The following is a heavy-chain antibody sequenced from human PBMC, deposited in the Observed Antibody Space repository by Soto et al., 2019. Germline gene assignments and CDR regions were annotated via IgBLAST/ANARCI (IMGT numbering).Heavy chain of an antibody. V-gene: IGHV3-48*01. Sequence: GGSLRLSCAASGFTFSSYSMNWVRQAPGKGLEWVSYISSSSSTIYYADSVKGRFTISRDNAKNSLYLQMNSLRAEDTAVYYCARDPLRNWSGYYDYYYYMDVWGKGTTVTVSS. J-gene: IGHJ6*03. D-gene: IGHD3-3*01. CDR1: GFTFSSYS. CDR3: ARDPLRNWSGYYDYYYYMDV. CDR2: ISSSSSTI.